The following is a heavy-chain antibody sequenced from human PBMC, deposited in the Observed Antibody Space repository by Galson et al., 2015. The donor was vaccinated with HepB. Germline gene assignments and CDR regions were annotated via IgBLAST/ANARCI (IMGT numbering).Heavy chain of an antibody. J-gene: IGHJ4*02. CDR1: GFTFSDYY. Sequence: SLRLSCAVSGFTFSDYYMSWIRQAPGKGLEWVSYISGTSSYTNYADSVKGRFTISRDNAKSSLYLRMNSLRAEDTAVYYCARVPQGYQLLTHYFDYWGQGTLVTVSS. V-gene: IGHV3-11*05. CDR2: ISGTSSYT. CDR3: ARVPQGYQLLTHYFDY. D-gene: IGHD2-2*01.